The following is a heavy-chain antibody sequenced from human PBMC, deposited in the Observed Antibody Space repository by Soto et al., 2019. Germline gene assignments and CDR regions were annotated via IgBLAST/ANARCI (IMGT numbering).Heavy chain of an antibody. D-gene: IGHD3-22*01. V-gene: IGHV1-69*13. CDR1: GGTFSSYA. CDR3: ATSIGVVRHHFSWFDP. J-gene: IGHJ5*02. CDR2: IIPIFGTA. Sequence: SVKVSCKASGGTFSSYAISWVRQAPGQGLEWMGGIIPIFGTANYAQKFQGRVTITADESTSTAYMELSSLRSEDTAVYYCATSIGVVRHHFSWFDPWGQGTLVTVSS.